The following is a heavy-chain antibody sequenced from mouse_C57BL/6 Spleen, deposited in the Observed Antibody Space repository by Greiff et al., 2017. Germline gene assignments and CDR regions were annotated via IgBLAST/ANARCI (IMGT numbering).Heavy chain of an antibody. CDR2: IYPGDGDT. V-gene: IGHV1-82*01. D-gene: IGHD2-3*01. Sequence: VQLQQSGPELVKPGASVKISCKASGYAFSSSWMNWVKQRPGKGLEWIGRIYPGDGDTNYNGKFKGKATLTADKSSSTAYMQLSSLTSEDSAVYFCARFPDGYSDYWGQGTTLTVSS. J-gene: IGHJ2*01. CDR3: ARFPDGYSDY. CDR1: GYAFSSSW.